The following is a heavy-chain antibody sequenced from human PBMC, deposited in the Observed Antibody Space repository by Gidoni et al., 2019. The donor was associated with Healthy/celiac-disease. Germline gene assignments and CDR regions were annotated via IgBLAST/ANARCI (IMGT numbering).Heavy chain of an antibody. D-gene: IGHD4-17*01. CDR1: GFTFSSYG. J-gene: IGHJ4*02. V-gene: IGHV3-30*18. Sequence: QVQLVESGGGVVQPGRYLRLSCAAAGFTFSSYGMHWVRQAPGKGLGLVAFISYDGSNKYYADSVKGRFTISRDNSKNTLYLQMNSLRAEYTAVYYCAKARGGPTVRKPSDYWGQGTLVTVSS. CDR3: AKARGGPTVRKPSDY. CDR2: ISYDGSNK.